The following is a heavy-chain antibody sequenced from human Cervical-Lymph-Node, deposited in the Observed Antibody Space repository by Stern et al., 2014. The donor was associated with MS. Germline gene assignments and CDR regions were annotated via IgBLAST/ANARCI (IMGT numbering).Heavy chain of an antibody. Sequence: QVQLGQSGAEVKKPGASVKVSCKASGYTFTSYGISWVRQAPGQGLEWMGWISAYTGNTNYAQKLQGRVTMTTDTSTSTAYMELRSLRSDDTAVYYCAREYYDFWSGSVYYFDYWGQGTLVTVSS. CDR1: GYTFTSYG. V-gene: IGHV1-18*01. D-gene: IGHD3-3*01. CDR2: ISAYTGNT. CDR3: AREYYDFWSGSVYYFDY. J-gene: IGHJ4*02.